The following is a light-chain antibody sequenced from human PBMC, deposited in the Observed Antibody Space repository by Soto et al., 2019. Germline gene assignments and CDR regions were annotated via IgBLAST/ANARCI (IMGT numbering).Light chain of an antibody. Sequence: QSALTQPASVSGSPGQSITISCTGTSSDVGGYNYVYWYQQHPGKAPKLMIYEVSYRPSGVSNRFSGSKSGNTASLTISGLQAEDEADYYCSSYTSSSTVVFGGGTKLTVL. CDR2: EVS. J-gene: IGLJ2*01. CDR3: SSYTSSSTVV. V-gene: IGLV2-14*01. CDR1: SSDVGGYNY.